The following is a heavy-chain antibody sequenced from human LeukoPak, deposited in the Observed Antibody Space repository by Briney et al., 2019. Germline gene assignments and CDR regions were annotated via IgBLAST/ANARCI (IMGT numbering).Heavy chain of an antibody. V-gene: IGHV1-69*05. D-gene: IGHD3-22*01. CDR3: ARTAETIYYYDSSGYEPTFDY. Sequence: SVKVSCKASGGTFSSYDISWVRQAPGQGLEWMGGIIPIFGTANYAQKFQGRVTITTDESTSTAYMELSSLRPEDTAVYYCARTAETIYYYDSSGYEPTFDYWGQGTLVTVSS. CDR2: IIPIFGTA. CDR1: GGTFSSYD. J-gene: IGHJ4*02.